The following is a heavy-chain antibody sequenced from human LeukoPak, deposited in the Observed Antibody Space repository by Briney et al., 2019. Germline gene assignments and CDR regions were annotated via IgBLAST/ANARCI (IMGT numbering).Heavy chain of an antibody. D-gene: IGHD3-22*01. Sequence: SETLSLTCTVSGVSISSYYWSWIRQSPGNGLEWIGYIFSSGSTIYNPSLKSRVTILVDTSKNQFSLKLTSVTAADTAVYYCAMGDTSGPNFHHWGQGTLVTVSS. CDR3: AMGDTSGPNFHH. CDR1: GVSISSYY. V-gene: IGHV4-4*08. CDR2: IFSSGST. J-gene: IGHJ1*01.